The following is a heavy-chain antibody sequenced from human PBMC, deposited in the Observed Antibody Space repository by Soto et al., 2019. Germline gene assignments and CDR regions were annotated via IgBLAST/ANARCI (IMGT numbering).Heavy chain of an antibody. V-gene: IGHV4-4*07. D-gene: IGHD3-22*01. J-gene: IGHJ5*02. CDR3: ARDRPYDSSGYYYVPFDP. CDR1: GGSISSYY. CDR2: IYTSGST. Sequence: SETLSLTCTVSGGSISSYYWSWIRQPAGKGLEWIGRIYTSGSTNYNPSLKSRVTMSVDTSKNQFSLKLSSVTAADTAVYYCARDRPYDSSGYYYVPFDPWGQGTLVTVSS.